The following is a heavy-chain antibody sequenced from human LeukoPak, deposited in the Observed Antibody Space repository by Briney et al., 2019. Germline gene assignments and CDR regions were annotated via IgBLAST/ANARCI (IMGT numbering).Heavy chain of an antibody. CDR1: GGTFSSYA. CDR2: IIPIFGTA. V-gene: IGHV1-69*13. CDR3: ARTRTYYYGMDV. Sequence: ASVKVSCEASGGTFSSYAISWVRQAPGQGLEWMGGIIPIFGTANYAQKFQGRVTITADESTSTAYMELSSLRSEDTAVYYCARTRTYYYGMDVWGQGTTVTVSS. J-gene: IGHJ6*02.